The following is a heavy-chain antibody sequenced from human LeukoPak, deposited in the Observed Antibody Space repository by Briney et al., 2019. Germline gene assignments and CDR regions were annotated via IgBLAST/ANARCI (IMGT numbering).Heavy chain of an antibody. CDR1: GGSISSGGYS. D-gene: IGHD3-10*01. CDR2: IYHSGST. V-gene: IGHV4-30-2*01. J-gene: IGHJ4*02. CDR3: ARNRRYGGSGSYYNVLPDY. Sequence: SETLSLTCAVSGGSISSGGYSWNWIRQPPGKGLEWIGYIYHSGSTDYNPSLKSRVTISIDGSKNQFSLKLSSVTAADTAVYYCARNRRYGGSGSYYNVLPDYWGQGTLVTVSS.